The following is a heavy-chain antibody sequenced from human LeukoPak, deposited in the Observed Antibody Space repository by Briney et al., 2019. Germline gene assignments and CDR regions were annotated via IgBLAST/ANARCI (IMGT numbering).Heavy chain of an antibody. J-gene: IGHJ3*01. CDR1: GFTFSTHA. CDR3: AKVWRAHGDFHAFDV. Sequence: PGGSLRLSCAASGFTFSTHAMHWVRQAPGKGLEWVAAVSYDGSRNYYADSVKGRFTISRDTSNNMLYLQMSSLRPEDTAMYYCAKVWRAHGDFHAFDVWGQGTMVAVS. D-gene: IGHD4-17*01. CDR2: VSYDGSRN. V-gene: IGHV3-30*18.